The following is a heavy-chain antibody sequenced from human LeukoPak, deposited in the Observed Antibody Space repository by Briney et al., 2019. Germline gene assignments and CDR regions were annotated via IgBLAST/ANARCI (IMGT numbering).Heavy chain of an antibody. CDR3: AREFSYYDSSGYYRTHDYYYYMDV. V-gene: IGHV3-7*01. J-gene: IGHJ6*03. Sequence: GGSLRLSCAASGFTFSSYNMNWVRQAPGKGLEWVANIKQDGSEKYYVDSVKGRFTISRDNAKNSLYLQMNSLRAEDTAVYYCAREFSYYDSSGYYRTHDYYYYMDVWGKGTTVTISS. CDR1: GFTFSSYN. CDR2: IKQDGSEK. D-gene: IGHD3-22*01.